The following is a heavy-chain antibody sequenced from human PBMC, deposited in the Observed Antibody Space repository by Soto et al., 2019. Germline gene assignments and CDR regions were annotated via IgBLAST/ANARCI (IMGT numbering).Heavy chain of an antibody. V-gene: IGHV3-23*01. Sequence: EVHLLESGGGLVQPGGSLRLSCAASGFTFSSYAMSWVRQAPGKGLEWVSAVSGSGGSTYYADSVKGRFTISRDNSKNTLHLQMNSLRAEDTAVYYCAKDSSGYYGVFDHWGQGTLVTVSS. CDR1: GFTFSSYA. CDR2: VSGSGGST. J-gene: IGHJ4*02. D-gene: IGHD3-22*01. CDR3: AKDSSGYYGVFDH.